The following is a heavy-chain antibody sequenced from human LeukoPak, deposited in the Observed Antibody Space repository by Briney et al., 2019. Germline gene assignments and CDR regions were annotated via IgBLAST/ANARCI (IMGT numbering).Heavy chain of an antibody. D-gene: IGHD2-8*01. J-gene: IGHJ4*02. CDR3: AKDRSCTNDICHGDFDY. CDR1: GFTFSSYA. CDR2: ISGSGGST. V-gene: IGHV3-23*01. Sequence: GGSLRLSCAASGFTFSSYAVSWVRQAPGKGLEWVSSISGSGGSTYSADSVRGRFTISRDNSKNTLYLQMNSLRAEDTALYYCAKDRSCTNDICHGDFDYWGQGTLVTVSS.